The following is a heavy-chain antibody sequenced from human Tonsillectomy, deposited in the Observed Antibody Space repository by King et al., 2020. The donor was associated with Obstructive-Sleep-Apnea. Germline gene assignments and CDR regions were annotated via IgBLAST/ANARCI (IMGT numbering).Heavy chain of an antibody. J-gene: IGHJ5*02. CDR2: IYYSGST. V-gene: IGHV4-59*01. CDR3: ARGAHVDIVATNNWFDP. D-gene: IGHD5-12*01. CDR1: GGSISSYY. Sequence: VPLQESGPGLVKPSETLSLTCTVSGGSISSYYWSWIRQPPGKGLEWIGYIYYSGSTNYNPSLKSRVTISVDTSKNQFSLKLSSVTAADTAVYYCARGAHVDIVATNNWFDPWGQGTLVTVSS.